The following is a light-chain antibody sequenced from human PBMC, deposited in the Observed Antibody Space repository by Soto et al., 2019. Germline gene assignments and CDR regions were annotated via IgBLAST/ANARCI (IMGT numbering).Light chain of an antibody. CDR3: QQRSNWPH. V-gene: IGKV3-11*01. Sequence: ETVLTQSPATLSLSPGERATLSCRASQSISNSLAWYQHKPGQAPRLLIYDASNRATGIPARFSGSGSGTYFTLTISSLEPEDFAVYYCQQRSNWPHFGGGTKVEIE. J-gene: IGKJ4*01. CDR2: DAS. CDR1: QSISNS.